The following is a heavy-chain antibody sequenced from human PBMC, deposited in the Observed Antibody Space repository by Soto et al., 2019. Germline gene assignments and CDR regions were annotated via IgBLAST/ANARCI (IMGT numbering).Heavy chain of an antibody. V-gene: IGHV4-39*01. CDR3: ARHGSN. CDR2: IYYSGIT. CDR1: GVSISNRRYY. J-gene: IGHJ4*02. Sequence: SETLSLTCTVSGVSISNRRYYWGWIRRPPGKGLEWIGTIYYSGITYYNPSLKSRVTISVDTSKNQFSLKLTSVTAADTAVYYCARHGSNWGQGTLVTVSS.